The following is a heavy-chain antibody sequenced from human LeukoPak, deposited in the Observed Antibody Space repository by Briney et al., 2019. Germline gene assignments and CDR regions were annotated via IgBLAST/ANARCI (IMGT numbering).Heavy chain of an antibody. CDR2: ISSGGDST. D-gene: IGHD2-21*02. V-gene: IGHV3-11*05. J-gene: IGHJ6*02. CDR1: GFSFSDYY. Sequence: PGGSLTLSCEASGFSFSDYYMTWLRQAPGEGLEWVSYISSGGDSTSYAESLEGRFTISRDNAKKSLYLRLNSLRPEDTAIYYCVRATEGGAMDVWGQGTTVTVSS. CDR3: VRATEGGAMDV.